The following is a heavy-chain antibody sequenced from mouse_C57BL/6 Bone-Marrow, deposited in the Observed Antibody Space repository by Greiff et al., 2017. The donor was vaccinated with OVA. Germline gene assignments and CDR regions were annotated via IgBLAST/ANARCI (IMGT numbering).Heavy chain of an antibody. Sequence: QVQLQQPGAELVRPGTSVKLSCKASGYTFTSYWMHWVKQRPGQGLEWIGVIDPSDSYTNYNQKFKGKSTLTVDKSSSTAYMQLSSLTSEDTAIYYCAPLYYGSSWYFDVWGTGTTVTVSS. CDR1: GYTFTSYW. CDR2: IDPSDSYT. CDR3: APLYYGSSWYFDV. D-gene: IGHD1-1*01. J-gene: IGHJ1*03. V-gene: IGHV1-59*01.